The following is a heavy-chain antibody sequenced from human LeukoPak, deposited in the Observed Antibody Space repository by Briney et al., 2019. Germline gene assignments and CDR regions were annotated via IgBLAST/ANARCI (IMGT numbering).Heavy chain of an antibody. Sequence: SETLSLTCAVHGGSFSGYYWSWIRQPPGKGLEWIGEINHSGSTNYNPSLKSRVTISVDTSKNQFPLKLSSVTAADTAVYYCARASMVRGVSLWGQGTLVTVSS. V-gene: IGHV4-34*01. D-gene: IGHD3-10*01. CDR2: INHSGST. CDR3: ARASMVRGVSL. CDR1: GGSFSGYY. J-gene: IGHJ4*02.